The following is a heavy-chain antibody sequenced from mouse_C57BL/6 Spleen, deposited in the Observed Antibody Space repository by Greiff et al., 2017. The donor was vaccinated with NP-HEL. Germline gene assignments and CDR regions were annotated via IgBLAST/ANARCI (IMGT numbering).Heavy chain of an antibody. Sequence: EVQLQQSGPELVKPGASVKIPCKASGYTFTDYNMDWVKQSHGKSLEWIGDINPNNGGTNYNQKFKGKATLTVDKSSSTAYLELRSLTSEDTAVYYCARIYLRLYAMDYWGQRTSVTVSS. V-gene: IGHV1-18*01. CDR1: GYTFTDYN. D-gene: IGHD1-3*01. CDR2: INPNNGGT. J-gene: IGHJ4*01. CDR3: ARIYLRLYAMDY.